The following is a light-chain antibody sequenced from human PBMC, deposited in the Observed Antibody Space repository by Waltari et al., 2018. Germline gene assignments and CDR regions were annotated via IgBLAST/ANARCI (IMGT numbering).Light chain of an antibody. J-gene: IGKJ2*01. CDR2: DAS. Sequence: EIILTQSPATLSLSPGERATLSCRANLNINNFLAWYQQKPGQSPMLLIYDASNRATGIPARFSGSGSGTDFTLTISSLESEDFAVYYCQHRSYVPLGQGTKLELK. CDR1: LNINNF. V-gene: IGKV3-11*01. CDR3: QHRSYVP.